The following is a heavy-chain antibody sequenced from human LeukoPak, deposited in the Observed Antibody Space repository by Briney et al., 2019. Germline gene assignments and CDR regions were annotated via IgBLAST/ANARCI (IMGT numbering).Heavy chain of an antibody. CDR1: GFTFSSYS. D-gene: IGHD5-12*01. J-gene: IGHJ6*03. CDR2: ISSSSSTI. V-gene: IGHV3-48*04. Sequence: GGSLRLSCAASGFTFSSYSMNWVRQAPGKGLEWVSYISSSSSTIYYADSVKGRFTISRDNAKNSLYLQMNSLKAEDTAVYYCARVECPSGYDRRYSYSMDVWDKGTTVTVSS. CDR3: ARVECPSGYDRRYSYSMDV.